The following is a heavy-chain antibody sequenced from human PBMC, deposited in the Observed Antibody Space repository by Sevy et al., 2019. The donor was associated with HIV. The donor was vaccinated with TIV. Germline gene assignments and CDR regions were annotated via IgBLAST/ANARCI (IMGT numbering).Heavy chain of an antibody. J-gene: IGHJ6*02. CDR3: VKDPDYNFWRGDYGMDV. Sequence: GGSLRLSCSDSGFSFSNSAMNWLRQTPGKGLKYVSAISSDGVSTYYTDSVRGRFTISRDNSKNTLYLQMSSLRVEDTAVYYCVKDPDYNFWRGDYGMDVWGQGTTVTVSS. V-gene: IGHV3-64D*06. D-gene: IGHD3-3*01. CDR2: ISSDGVST. CDR1: GFSFSNSA.